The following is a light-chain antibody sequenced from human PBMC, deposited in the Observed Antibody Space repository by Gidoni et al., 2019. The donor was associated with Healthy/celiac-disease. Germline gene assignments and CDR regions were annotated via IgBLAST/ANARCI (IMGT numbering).Light chain of an antibody. CDR1: QSISSY. Sequence: DIQMTQSPSSLSASVGDRVTITCRASQSISSYLNWYQQKPGEAPKLLIYAASSLQSGVPSRFSVSGSGTDFTLTISSLQPEDFATYYCQQSYSTPRTFGQGTKVEIK. J-gene: IGKJ1*01. V-gene: IGKV1-39*01. CDR2: AAS. CDR3: QQSYSTPRT.